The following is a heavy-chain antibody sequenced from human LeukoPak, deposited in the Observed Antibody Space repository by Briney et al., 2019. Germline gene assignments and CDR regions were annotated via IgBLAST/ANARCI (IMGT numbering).Heavy chain of an antibody. CDR3: ARGPVYYYDSSGYLDY. CDR1: GGSISSYY. J-gene: IGHJ4*02. Sequence: SETLSLTCTVSGGSISSYYWSWIRQPPGKGLEWIGYIYYSGSTNYNPSLKSRVTISVDTSKNQSSLKLSSVTAADTAVYYCARGPVYYYDSSGYLDYWGQGTLVTVSS. D-gene: IGHD3-22*01. V-gene: IGHV4-59*08. CDR2: IYYSGST.